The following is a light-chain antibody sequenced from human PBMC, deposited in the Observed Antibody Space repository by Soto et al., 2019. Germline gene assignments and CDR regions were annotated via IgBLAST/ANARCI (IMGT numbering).Light chain of an antibody. V-gene: IGLV2-14*01. J-gene: IGLJ6*01. Sequence: QSALTHPASVSGSRGQSITISCTGTSSDVGAYDFVSWYQHSPGKAPKLVTFDVTHRPPGISDRFAGSKSANTASLTISGLQAEDEAFYYCSSYTTRSTLVFGGGTKVTVL. CDR2: DVT. CDR1: SSDVGAYDF. CDR3: SSYTTRSTLV.